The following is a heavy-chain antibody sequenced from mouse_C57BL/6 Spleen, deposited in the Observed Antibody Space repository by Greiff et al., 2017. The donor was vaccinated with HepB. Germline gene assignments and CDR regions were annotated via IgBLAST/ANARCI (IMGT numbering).Heavy chain of an antibody. Sequence: VQLQQSGAELVRPGASVTLSCKASGYTFTDYEMHWVKQTPVHGLEWIGAIDPETGGTAYNQKFKGKAILTADKSSSTAYMELRSLTSEDSAVYYCTRIYDGYYGDYWGQGTTLTVSS. D-gene: IGHD2-3*01. CDR1: GYTFTDYE. CDR3: TRIYDGYYGDY. V-gene: IGHV1-15*01. CDR2: IDPETGGT. J-gene: IGHJ2*01.